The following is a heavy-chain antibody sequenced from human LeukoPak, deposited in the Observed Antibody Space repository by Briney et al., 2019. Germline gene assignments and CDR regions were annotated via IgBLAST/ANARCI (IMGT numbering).Heavy chain of an antibody. CDR3: AVRGVATPEGTVYYGMGV. Sequence: GSLRLSCAASGFTFSSNSTNWVRQPPGKGLEWIGSIYYSGSTYYNPSLKSRVTISVDTSKNQFSLKLSSVTAADTAVYYCAVRGVATPEGTVYYGMGVWGQGTTVTVSS. V-gene: IGHV4-39*01. CDR2: IYYSGST. J-gene: IGHJ6*02. CDR1: GFTFSSNSTN. D-gene: IGHD5-12*01.